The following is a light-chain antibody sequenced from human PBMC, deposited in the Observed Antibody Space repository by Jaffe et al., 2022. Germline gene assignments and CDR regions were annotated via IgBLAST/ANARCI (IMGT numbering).Light chain of an antibody. V-gene: IGLV4-69*01. CDR3: QTWGTGSWV. CDR2: LKSDGSH. CDR1: SGHSSYA. J-gene: IGLJ3*02. Sequence: QLVLTQSPSASASLGASVKLTCTLSSGHSSYAIAWHQQQPEKGPRYLMKLKSDGSHSKGDGIPDRFSGSSSGAERYLTISSLQSEDEADYYCQTWGTGSWVFGGGTKLTVL.